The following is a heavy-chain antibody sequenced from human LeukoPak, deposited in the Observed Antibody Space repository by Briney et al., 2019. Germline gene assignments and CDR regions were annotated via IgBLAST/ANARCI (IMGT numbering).Heavy chain of an antibody. CDR3: ARAKRNGFDI. V-gene: IGHV3-23*01. J-gene: IGHJ3*02. CDR2: ISGSGGST. Sequence: PGGSLRLSCAASGFTFSSYAMSWVRQAPGKGPGWVSAISGSGGSTYYADSVKGRFTISRDTAKNSLYLQMNSLRAVDTAVFYCARAKRNGFDIWGQGTLVTVSS. CDR1: GFTFSSYA.